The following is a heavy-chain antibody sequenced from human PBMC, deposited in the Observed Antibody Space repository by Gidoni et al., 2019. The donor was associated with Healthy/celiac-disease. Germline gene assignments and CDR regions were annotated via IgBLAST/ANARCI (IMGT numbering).Heavy chain of an antibody. CDR1: GVTFRSYA. J-gene: IGHJ4*02. D-gene: IGHD6-19*01. CDR2: ISYDGSNK. V-gene: IGHV3-30-3*01. CDR3: ARLSIAVAGTLPDY. Sequence: QVQLVESGGGVVQPGRSLRLSCAASGVTFRSYAMHWVRQAPGKGLEWLAVISYDGSNKYYADSVKGRFTISRDNSKNTLYLQMNSLRAEDTAVYYCARLSIAVAGTLPDYWGQGTLVTVSS.